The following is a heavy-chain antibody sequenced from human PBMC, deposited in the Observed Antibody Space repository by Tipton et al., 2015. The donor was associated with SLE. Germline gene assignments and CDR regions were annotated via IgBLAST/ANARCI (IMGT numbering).Heavy chain of an antibody. CDR2: LSWNSGNV. CDR3: AKDIHRHTSGWWDY. J-gene: IGHJ4*02. Sequence: SLRLSCAASGFTVSSNYMSWVRQAPGKGLEWVSGLSWNSGNVDYADSVKGRFTISRDNAKNSLYLQMNSLRAEDTALYYCAKDIHRHTSGWWDYWGQGTLVTVSS. D-gene: IGHD6-13*01. CDR1: GFTVSSNY. V-gene: IGHV3-9*01.